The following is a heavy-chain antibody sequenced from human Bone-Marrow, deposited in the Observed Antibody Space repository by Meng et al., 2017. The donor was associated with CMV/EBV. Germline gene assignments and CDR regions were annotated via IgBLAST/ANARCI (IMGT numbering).Heavy chain of an antibody. CDR1: GFTFSSYA. CDR3: HPTDITMIVVVQPMA. Sequence: SGFTFSSYAMSWVCQAPGKGLEWVSAISGSGGSTYYADSVKGRFTISRDNSKNTLYLQMNSLRAEDTAVYYCHPTDITMIVVVQPMAWGQGTLVTVSS. D-gene: IGHD3-22*01. J-gene: IGHJ5*02. CDR2: ISGSGGST. V-gene: IGHV3-23*01.